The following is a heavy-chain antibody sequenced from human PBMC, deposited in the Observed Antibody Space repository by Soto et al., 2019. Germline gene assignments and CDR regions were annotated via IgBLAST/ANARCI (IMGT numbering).Heavy chain of an antibody. CDR2: IRGFSPYT. V-gene: IGHV3-21*01. D-gene: IGHD2-15*01. J-gene: IGHJ6*02. Sequence: EVQLVESGGGLVKPGGSLRLSCISSGFTFRTYTMNWVRHAPGKGLEWVSGIRGFSPYTFYAESVKGRFTISRDNAKNSLYLQMNSLRAEYTAVYYCARDRGYDAHDYYYNAMDVWGQGTTVTVSS. CDR1: GFTFRTYT. CDR3: ARDRGYDAHDYYYNAMDV.